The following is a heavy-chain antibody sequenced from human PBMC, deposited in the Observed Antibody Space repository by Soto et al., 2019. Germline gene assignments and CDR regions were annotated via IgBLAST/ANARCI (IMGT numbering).Heavy chain of an antibody. CDR1: GFTFSSYG. D-gene: IGHD6-19*01. Sequence: QVQLVESGGGVVQPGRSLRLSCAASGFTFSSYGMHWVRQAPGKGLEWVAVIWYDGSNKYYADSAKGRFTISRDNSKNTLYLQMNSLRAEDTAVYYCARDHSSGWYNYWGQGTLVTVSS. CDR2: IWYDGSNK. V-gene: IGHV3-33*01. CDR3: ARDHSSGWYNY. J-gene: IGHJ4*02.